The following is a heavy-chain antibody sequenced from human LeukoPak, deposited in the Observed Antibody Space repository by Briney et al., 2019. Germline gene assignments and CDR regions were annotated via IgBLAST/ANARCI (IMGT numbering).Heavy chain of an antibody. D-gene: IGHD1-26*01. CDR1: GGSFSGYY. CDR2: INHSGST. V-gene: IGHV4-34*01. Sequence: PSETLSLTCAVYGGSFSGYYWSWIRQPPGKGLEWIGEINHSGSTNYNPSLKSRVTISVDTSKNQFSLKLSSVTAADTAVYYCANTTPFDYWGQGTLVTVSS. CDR3: ANTTPFDY. J-gene: IGHJ4*02.